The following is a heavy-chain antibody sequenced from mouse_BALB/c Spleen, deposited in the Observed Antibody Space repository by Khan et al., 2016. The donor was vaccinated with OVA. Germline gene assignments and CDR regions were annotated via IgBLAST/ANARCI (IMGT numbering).Heavy chain of an antibody. CDR3: TRDGYSPWFAY. V-gene: IGHV14-1*02. CDR1: GFTIKDYY. J-gene: IGHJ3*01. CDR2: IDPENGNT. D-gene: IGHD2-3*01. Sequence: VQLKQSGAELVRPGALVKLSCKASGFTIKDYYIHWVKQRPEQGLEWIGGIDPENGNTIYDPKFTGKASITADTSSNTAYLQLSSLTSEDIAVYYCTRDGYSPWFAYWGQGTLVTVSA.